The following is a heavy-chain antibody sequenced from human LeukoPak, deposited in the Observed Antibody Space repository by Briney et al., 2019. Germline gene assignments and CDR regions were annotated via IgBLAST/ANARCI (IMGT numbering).Heavy chain of an antibody. V-gene: IGHV3-30*02. CDR3: AKDSTPFYDSSGYYSDY. J-gene: IGHJ4*02. CDR2: IRYDGSNK. Sequence: PGGSLRLSCAASGFTFSSYGMHWVRQAPGKGLEWEAFIRYDGSNKYYADSVKGRFTISRDNSKNTLYLQMNSLRAEDTAVYYCAKDSTPFYDSSGYYSDYWGQGTLVTVSS. CDR1: GFTFSSYG. D-gene: IGHD3-22*01.